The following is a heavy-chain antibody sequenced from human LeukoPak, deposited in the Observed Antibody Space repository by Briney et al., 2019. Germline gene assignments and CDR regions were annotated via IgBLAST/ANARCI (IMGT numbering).Heavy chain of an antibody. J-gene: IGHJ4*02. CDR3: AKDGGTHFDH. CDR2: ISSSETTI. Sequence: GGTLTLSCAASGFTFRTSGMNWLRQAPGKGLEWLFYISSSETTISYAQSEKGRFTMTRDNAQNSLTLHMNTLRADDTAVYYCAKDGGTHFDHWGQGALVTVSS. CDR1: GFTFRTSG. V-gene: IGHV3-48*01. D-gene: IGHD1-26*01.